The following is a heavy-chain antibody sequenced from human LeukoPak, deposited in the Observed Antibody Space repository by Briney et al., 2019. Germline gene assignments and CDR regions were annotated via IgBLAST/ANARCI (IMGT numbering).Heavy chain of an antibody. CDR1: GGTFSSYA. V-gene: IGHV1-69*01. CDR3: ARGAIFGVVIENWFDP. Sequence: SVKVSCKASGGTFSSYAISWVRQAPGQGLKWMGGIIPIFGTANYAQKFQGRVTITADESTSTAYMELSSPRSEDTAVYYCARGAIFGVVIENWFDPWGQGTLVTVSS. J-gene: IGHJ5*02. D-gene: IGHD3-3*01. CDR2: IIPIFGTA.